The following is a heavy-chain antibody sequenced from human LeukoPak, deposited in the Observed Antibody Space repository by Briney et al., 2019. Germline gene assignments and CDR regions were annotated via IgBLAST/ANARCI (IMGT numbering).Heavy chain of an antibody. Sequence: GGSLRLSCAASGFSFSVYSMTWVRQAPGKGLEWLSYISGSSSPIYYADSVKGRFTISRDNAKNSLYLQMNSLRVEDTAVYYCARDTYSRLDYWGQGTLVTVSS. CDR3: ARDTYSRLDY. CDR1: GFSFSVYS. CDR2: ISGSSSPI. D-gene: IGHD6-13*01. J-gene: IGHJ4*02. V-gene: IGHV3-48*01.